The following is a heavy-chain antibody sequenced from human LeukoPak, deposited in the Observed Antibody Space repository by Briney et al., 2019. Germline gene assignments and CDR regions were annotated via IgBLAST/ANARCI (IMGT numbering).Heavy chain of an antibody. CDR2: MYHSGST. J-gene: IGHJ4*02. Sequence: SETLSLTCTVSGYSISSGYDWGWIRQPPGKGLEWIGSMYHSGSTNYNPSLKSRVTISVDTSKNQFFLKLSSVTAADTAVYYCARSGYYDSSGYFDYWGQGTLVTVSS. CDR1: GYSISSGYD. D-gene: IGHD3-22*01. V-gene: IGHV4-38-2*02. CDR3: ARSGYYDSSGYFDY.